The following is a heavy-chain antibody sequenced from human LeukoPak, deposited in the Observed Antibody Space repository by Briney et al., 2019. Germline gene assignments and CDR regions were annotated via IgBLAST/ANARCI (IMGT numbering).Heavy chain of an antibody. V-gene: IGHV7-4-1*02. Sequence: GASVKASCKASGYTFTRYAMNWVRQAPGQGLEWMGWINTNTGNPTYAQSFTGRFVFSLDTSVSPAYLQISSLKVEDTAVYYCARDPNAAYYFDYWGQENLDTVS. CDR2: INTNTGNP. CDR3: ARDPNAAYYFDY. CDR1: GYTFTRYA. D-gene: IGHD2-15*01. J-gene: IGHJ4*02.